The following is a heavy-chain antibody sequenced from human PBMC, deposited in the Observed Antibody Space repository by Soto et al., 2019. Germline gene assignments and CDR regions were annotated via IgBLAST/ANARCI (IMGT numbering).Heavy chain of an antibody. CDR3: ARGYSSSWYNDAFDI. D-gene: IGHD6-13*01. CDR2: IWYDGSNK. J-gene: IGHJ3*02. Sequence: QVQLVESGGGVVQPGRSLRLSCAASGFTFSSYGMHGVRQAPGKGLEWVAVIWYDGSNKYYADSVKGRFTISRDNSKKTLYLQMTSLRAEDTAVYYCARGYSSSWYNDAFDIWVQGTMVTVSS. V-gene: IGHV3-33*01. CDR1: GFTFSSYG.